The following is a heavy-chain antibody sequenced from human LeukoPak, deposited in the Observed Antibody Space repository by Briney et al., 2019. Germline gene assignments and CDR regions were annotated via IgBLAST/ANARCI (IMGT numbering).Heavy chain of an antibody. CDR3: ARFYGDLFDY. V-gene: IGHV3-7*01. D-gene: IGHD4-17*01. CDR1: GFTFNSYW. CDR2: IKQDGSEK. J-gene: IGHJ4*02. Sequence: GGSLRLSCAASGFTFNSYWMSWVRQAPGKGLEWVANIKQDGSEKYYVDSVKGRFTISRDNAKNSLYLQMNSLRAEDTAVYYCARFYGDLFDYRGLGTLVTVSS.